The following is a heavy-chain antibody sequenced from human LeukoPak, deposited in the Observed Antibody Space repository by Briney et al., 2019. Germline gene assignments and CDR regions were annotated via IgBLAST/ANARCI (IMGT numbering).Heavy chain of an antibody. CDR3: ARDFRVYVSGSYYS. V-gene: IGHV3-30-3*01. CDR2: ISYDGTNK. J-gene: IGHJ4*02. Sequence: GRSLRLSCAASGFTFSSYARHWVRQAPGKGLEWVAFISYDGTNKYYADSVKGRFTISRDNSKNTLYLQMNSLRAEDTALYYCARDFRVYVSGSYYSWGQGTLVTVSS. CDR1: GFTFSSYA. D-gene: IGHD3-10*01.